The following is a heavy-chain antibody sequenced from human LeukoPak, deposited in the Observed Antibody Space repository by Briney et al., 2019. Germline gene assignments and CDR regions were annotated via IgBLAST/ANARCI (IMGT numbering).Heavy chain of an antibody. J-gene: IGHJ6*03. CDR1: GGSFSGYY. CDR3: ARHRRTYYYYYMDV. Sequence: SETLSLTCAVYGGSFSGYYWSWIRQPPGKGLEWIGEINHSGSTNYNPSLKSRVTISVDTSKNQFSLKLSSVTAADTAVYYCARHRRTYYYYYMDVWGKGTTVTISS. CDR2: INHSGST. V-gene: IGHV4-34*01.